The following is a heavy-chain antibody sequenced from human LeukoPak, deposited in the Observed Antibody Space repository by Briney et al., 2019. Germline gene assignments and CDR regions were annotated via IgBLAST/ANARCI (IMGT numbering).Heavy chain of an antibody. Sequence: GGSLRLSCAASGLTFSDFYMSWVRQAPGKGLEWVSGITGSGGSTYHADSVKGRFTISRDNSKNTLYLQMNSLRAEDTAVYYCAKGEVSSDSQAFDYWGQGTLVTVSS. CDR1: GLTFSDFY. V-gene: IGHV3-23*01. CDR2: ITGSGGST. D-gene: IGHD3-22*01. J-gene: IGHJ4*02. CDR3: AKGEVSSDSQAFDY.